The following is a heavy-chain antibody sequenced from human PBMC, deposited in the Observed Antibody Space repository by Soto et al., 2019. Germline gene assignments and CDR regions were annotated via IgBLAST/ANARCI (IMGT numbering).Heavy chain of an antibody. V-gene: IGHV4-34*01. CDR1: GGSFSGYY. J-gene: IGHJ4*02. Sequence: SETLSLTCAFYGGSFSGYYWSWIRQPPGKGLEWIGEINHSGSTNYNPSLKSRVTISVDTSKNQFSLKLSSVTAADTAVYYCARGPLDFWSGYYAKYYFDYWGQGTLVTVSS. D-gene: IGHD3-3*01. CDR2: INHSGST. CDR3: ARGPLDFWSGYYAKYYFDY.